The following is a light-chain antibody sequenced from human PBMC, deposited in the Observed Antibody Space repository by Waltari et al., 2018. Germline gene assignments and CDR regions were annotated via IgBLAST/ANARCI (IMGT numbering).Light chain of an antibody. CDR2: AVS. V-gene: IGLV2-23*02. J-gene: IGLJ2*01. CDR1: SSDVGNYKS. Sequence: QSALTQPASVSGSPGQSITISCTGTSSDVGNYKSVSWYQQHPGKPPKLMIYAVSKRPAGVSDRFSGSKSGDMASLTISGLQPEDEAEYFCSSYAGSSKGVFGGGTKVTVL. CDR3: SSYAGSSKGV.